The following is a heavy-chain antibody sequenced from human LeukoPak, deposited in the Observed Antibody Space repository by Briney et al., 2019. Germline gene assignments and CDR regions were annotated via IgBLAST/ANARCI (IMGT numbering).Heavy chain of an antibody. CDR1: GGSISSYY. Sequence: SETLSLTCTVSGGSISSYYWSWIRQPPWKGLEWIGYIYYSGSTNYNPSLKSRVTISVDTSKNQFSLKLSSVTAADTAVYYCARGGAYRPPDHWGQGTLVTVSS. CDR2: IYYSGST. D-gene: IGHD2-2*02. V-gene: IGHV4-59*12. CDR3: ARGGAYRPPDH. J-gene: IGHJ4*02.